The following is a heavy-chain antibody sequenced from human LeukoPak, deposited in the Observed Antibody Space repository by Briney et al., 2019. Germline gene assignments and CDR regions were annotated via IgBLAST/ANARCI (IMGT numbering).Heavy chain of an antibody. CDR2: ISYDGSNK. J-gene: IGHJ4*02. D-gene: IGHD3-22*01. CDR1: GFTFGSYA. CDR3: ARGYYYDSSGYYARY. V-gene: IGHV3-30-3*01. Sequence: GGSLRLSCAASGFTFGSYAMHWVRQAPGKGLEWVAVISYDGSNKYYADSVKGRFTISRDNSKNTLYLQMNSLRAEDTAVYYCARGYYYDSSGYYARYWGQGTLVTVSS.